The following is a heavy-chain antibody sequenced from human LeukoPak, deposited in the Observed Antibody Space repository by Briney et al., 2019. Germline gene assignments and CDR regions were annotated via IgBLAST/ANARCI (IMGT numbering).Heavy chain of an antibody. J-gene: IGHJ4*02. V-gene: IGHV4-4*07. CDR2: IYTSGTT. Sequence: SSETLSLTCTVSGGSISSYYWSWIRQPAGKGLEWIGRIYTSGTTNYNPSLKSRVTMSVDTSKNQFSLKLSSVTAADTAVYYCARGAMGGPASTLFDYWGQGSLVTVSS. D-gene: IGHD3-16*01. CDR1: GGSISSYY. CDR3: ARGAMGGPASTLFDY.